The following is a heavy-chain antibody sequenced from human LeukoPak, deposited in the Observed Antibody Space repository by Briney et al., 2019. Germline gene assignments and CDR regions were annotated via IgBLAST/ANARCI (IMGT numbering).Heavy chain of an antibody. V-gene: IGHV3-33*01. CDR2: IWHDGSNK. J-gene: IGHJ4*02. D-gene: IGHD4-23*01. CDR1: GFTFSSYG. CDR3: ARGRPHGNDY. Sequence: GGSLRLSCAASGFTFSSYGMHWVRQAPGKGPEWVAVIWHDGSNKYYADSVKGRFTISRDNSNNTLYLQMNSLRAEDTAVYYCARGRPHGNDYWGQGTLVTVSS.